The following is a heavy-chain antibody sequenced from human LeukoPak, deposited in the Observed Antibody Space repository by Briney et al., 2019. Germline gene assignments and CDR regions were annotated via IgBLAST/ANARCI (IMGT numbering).Heavy chain of an antibody. CDR2: IKQDGSEK. D-gene: IGHD6-6*01. CDR1: GFTFSSYW. Sequence: PGGSLRLSCAASGFTFSSYWMSWVRQAPGKGLEWVANIKQDGSEKYYVDSVKGRFTISRDNAKNSLYLQMNSLRAEDTVVYYCARGTGRYSSSSMYYYYYMDVWGKGTTVTVSS. V-gene: IGHV3-7*01. CDR3: ARGTGRYSSSSMYYYYYMDV. J-gene: IGHJ6*03.